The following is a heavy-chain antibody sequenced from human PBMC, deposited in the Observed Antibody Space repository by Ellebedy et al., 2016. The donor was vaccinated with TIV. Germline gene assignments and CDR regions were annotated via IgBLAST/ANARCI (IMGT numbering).Heavy chain of an antibody. Sequence: GGSLRLXCAASGFTFSSYAMSWVRQAPGKGLEWVSSISGSSGSTYYADSVRGRFTISRDNSKSTLYLQMNSLRAEDTAVYYCASLYMVGEQLVLKFHYMDVWGKGTTVTVSS. CDR3: ASLYMVGEQLVLKFHYMDV. CDR1: GFTFSSYA. J-gene: IGHJ6*03. V-gene: IGHV3-23*01. CDR2: ISGSSGST. D-gene: IGHD6-6*01.